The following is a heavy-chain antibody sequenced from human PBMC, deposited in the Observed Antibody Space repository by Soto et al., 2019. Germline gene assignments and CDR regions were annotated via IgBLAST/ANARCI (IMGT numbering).Heavy chain of an antibody. D-gene: IGHD3-3*01. V-gene: IGHV1-8*01. Sequence: QVQLVQSGAEVKKPGASVKVSCKASGYTFTSYDINWVRQATGQGLEWMGWMNHNSGNTGYAQTFQGRVTMTRNTSISTAYMELSRLRSEDTAVYYCARGSYYDFWSGYYEGPRANWFDTCGQGTLVTVSS. CDR3: ARGSYYDFWSGYYEGPRANWFDT. J-gene: IGHJ5*02. CDR2: MNHNSGNT. CDR1: GYTFTSYD.